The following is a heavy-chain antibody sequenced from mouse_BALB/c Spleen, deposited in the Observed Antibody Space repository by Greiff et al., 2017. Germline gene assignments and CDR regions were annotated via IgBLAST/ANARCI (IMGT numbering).Heavy chain of an antibody. J-gene: IGHJ4*01. Sequence: VQLQQSGPGLVAPSQSLSITCTVSGFSLTSYGVHWVRQPPGKGLEWLGVIWAGGSTNYNSALMSRLSISKDNSKSQVFLKMNSLQTDDTAMDYWARRAATAMDYWGQGTSVTVSS. CDR3: ARRAATAMDY. CDR2: IWAGGST. V-gene: IGHV2-9*02. CDR1: GFSLTSYG. D-gene: IGHD1-2*01.